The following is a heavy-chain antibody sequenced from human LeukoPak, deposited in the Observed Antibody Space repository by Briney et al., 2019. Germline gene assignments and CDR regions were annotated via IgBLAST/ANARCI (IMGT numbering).Heavy chain of an antibody. J-gene: IGHJ4*02. D-gene: IGHD2-21*02. CDR2: IYPGDYET. CDR1: GYSFSNYR. V-gene: IGHV5-51*01. Sequence: GESLQISCEGSGYSFSNYRIGWVRQLPGKGLEWMGIIYPGDYETRYSPSFQGLVTISVDKSISTAYLQWSSLKASDTAMYYCAIPPGYCGNDCSFDHWGQGTLVTVSS. CDR3: AIPPGYCGNDCSFDH.